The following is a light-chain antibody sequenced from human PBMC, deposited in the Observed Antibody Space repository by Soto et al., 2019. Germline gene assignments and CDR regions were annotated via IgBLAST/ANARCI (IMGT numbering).Light chain of an antibody. J-gene: IGKJ1*01. CDR1: QTITTW. CDR2: DAS. Sequence: DIRMTRSTYTLSPSFVHRVTITFRASQTITTWLAWYQQKPGKAPKLLIYDASTLESGVPSRFSGSGFGTEFSLTISSLQPDDFASYYCQQYNILSGTFGEVTKVDIK. CDR3: QQYNILSGT. V-gene: IGKV1-5*01.